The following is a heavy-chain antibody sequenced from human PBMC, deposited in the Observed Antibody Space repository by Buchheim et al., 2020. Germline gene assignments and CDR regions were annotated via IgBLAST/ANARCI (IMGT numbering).Heavy chain of an antibody. J-gene: IGHJ6*02. CDR3: ARAPDITIFGVVIIHDNYYYGMDV. D-gene: IGHD3-3*01. Sequence: QVQLQQWGAGLLKPSETLSLTCAVYGGSFSGYYWSWIRQPPGKGLGWIGEINHSGSTNYNPSLKSRVTISVDTSKNQFSLKLSSVTAADTAVYYCARAPDITIFGVVIIHDNYYYGMDVWGQGTT. V-gene: IGHV4-34*01. CDR2: INHSGST. CDR1: GGSFSGYY.